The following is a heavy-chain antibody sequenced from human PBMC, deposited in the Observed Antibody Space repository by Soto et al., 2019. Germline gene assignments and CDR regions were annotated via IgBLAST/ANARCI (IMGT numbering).Heavy chain of an antibody. J-gene: IGHJ4*02. V-gene: IGHV3-30*18. CDR2: ISYDGSNK. CDR1: GFTFSSYG. CDR3: AKGEPTNYDILTGYYKLGYYFDY. D-gene: IGHD3-9*01. Sequence: GGSLRLSCAASGFTFSSYGMHWVRQAPGKGLEWVAVISYDGSNKYYADSVKGRFTISRDNSKNTLYLQMNSLRAEDTAVYYCAKGEPTNYDILTGYYKLGYYFDYWGQGTLVTVSS.